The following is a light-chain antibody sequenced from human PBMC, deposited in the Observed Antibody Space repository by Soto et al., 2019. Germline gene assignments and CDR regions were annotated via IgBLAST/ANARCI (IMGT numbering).Light chain of an antibody. CDR2: AAS. V-gene: IGKV1-39*01. Sequence: DIQMTQSPSSLSASVGDRVTITCRASQSISSFLNWYQQKPGKAPKVLIYAASSLQSGVPARFSGSGSGTDFTLTISSLQPEDFATYYCQQSYTTPRTFGQGT. CDR1: QSISSF. J-gene: IGKJ1*01. CDR3: QQSYTTPRT.